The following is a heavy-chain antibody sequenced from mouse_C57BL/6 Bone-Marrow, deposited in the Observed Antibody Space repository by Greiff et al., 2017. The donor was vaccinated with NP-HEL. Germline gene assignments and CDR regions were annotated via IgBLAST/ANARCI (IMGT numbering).Heavy chain of an antibody. Sequence: QVQLQQPGAELVMPGASVKLSCKASGFTFTSYGMHWVEQRPGQGLEWVGEIDPSDSYTNYTQKFKGKSTLTVDKSSSTAYMQLSSLTSEDSAVYYCARYTTVVATDYFDYWGPGTTLTVSS. CDR3: ARYTTVVATDYFDY. D-gene: IGHD1-1*01. J-gene: IGHJ2*01. CDR1: GFTFTSYG. V-gene: IGHV1-69*01. CDR2: IDPSDSYT.